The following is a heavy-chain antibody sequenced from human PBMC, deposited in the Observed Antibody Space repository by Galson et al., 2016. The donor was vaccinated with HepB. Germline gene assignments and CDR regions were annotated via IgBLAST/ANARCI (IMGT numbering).Heavy chain of an antibody. CDR3: ARIGPTNYALDF. J-gene: IGHJ6*02. D-gene: IGHD3/OR15-3a*01. CDR2: IWLDGSNI. V-gene: IGHV3-33*01. Sequence: SLRLSCAASGFSFSSYGFHRVRQAPGKGLEWMAVIWLDGSNIFYADSVKGRFTISRDQSKNTLYLQMNSLGADDTAVYYCARIGPTNYALDFWGQGTTVTVSS. CDR1: GFSFSSYG.